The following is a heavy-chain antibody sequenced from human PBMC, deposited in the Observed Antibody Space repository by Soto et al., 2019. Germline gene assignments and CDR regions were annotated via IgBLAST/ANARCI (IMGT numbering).Heavy chain of an antibody. CDR1: GFTFSNAW. Sequence: GGSLRLSCAASGFTFSNAWMSWVRQAPGKGLEWVGRIKSKTDGGTTDYAAPVKGRFTISRDDSKNTLYLQMNSLKTEDTAVYYCTTDSGRYNWNDDYWGQGTLVTVSS. CDR2: IKSKTDGGTT. CDR3: TTDSGRYNWNDDY. V-gene: IGHV3-15*01. J-gene: IGHJ4*02. D-gene: IGHD1-1*01.